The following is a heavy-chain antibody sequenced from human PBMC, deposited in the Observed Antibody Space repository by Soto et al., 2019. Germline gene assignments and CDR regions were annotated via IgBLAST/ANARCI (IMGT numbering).Heavy chain of an antibody. V-gene: IGHV4-4*02. CDR2: IYHSGST. D-gene: IGHD3-3*01. CDR1: GGSISSSNW. J-gene: IGHJ6*02. CDR3: ARGTIRFLEWLSSGGYYYGMDV. Sequence: SETLSLTCAVSGGSISSSNWWSWVRQPPGKGLEWIGEIYHSGSTNYNPSLKSRVTISVDKSKNQFSLKLSSVTAADTAVYYCARGTIRFLEWLSSGGYYYGMDVWGQGTTVTVSS.